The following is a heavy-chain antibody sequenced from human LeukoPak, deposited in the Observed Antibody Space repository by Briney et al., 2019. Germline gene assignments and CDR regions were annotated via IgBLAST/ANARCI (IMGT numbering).Heavy chain of an antibody. CDR1: GGSISSYY. J-gene: IGHJ3*02. CDR3: ARGNPRLRYFDWLLPNDAFDI. Sequence: SETLSLTCTVSGGSISSYYWSWIRQPPGKGLEWIGYIYYSGSTNYNPSLKSRVTISVDTSKNQFSLKLSSVTAADTAVYYCARGNPRLRYFDWLLPNDAFDIWGQGTMVTVSS. V-gene: IGHV4-59*01. D-gene: IGHD3-9*01. CDR2: IYYSGST.